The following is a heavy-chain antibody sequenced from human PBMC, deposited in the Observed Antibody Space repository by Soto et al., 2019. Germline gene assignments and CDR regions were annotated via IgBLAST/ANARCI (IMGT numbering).Heavy chain of an antibody. CDR2: IYYSGST. J-gene: IGHJ5*02. CDR1: GGSISSYY. V-gene: IGHV4-59*12. Sequence: SETLSLTCTVSGGSISSYYWSWIRQPPGKGLEWIGYIYYSGSTNYNPSLKSRVTISVDTSKNQFSLKLSSVTAADTAVYYCASQGNRESAGAGGDWFDPWGQGTLVTVSS. D-gene: IGHD6-13*01. CDR3: ASQGNRESAGAGGDWFDP.